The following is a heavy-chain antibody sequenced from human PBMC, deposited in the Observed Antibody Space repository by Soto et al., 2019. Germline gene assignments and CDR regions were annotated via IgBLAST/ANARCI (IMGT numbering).Heavy chain of an antibody. J-gene: IGHJ4*02. CDR3: TTARVREQQDFDY. D-gene: IGHD6-13*01. CDR2: IKSKTDGGTT. CDR1: GFTFSNAW. V-gene: IGHV3-15*01. Sequence: GGSLRLSCAASGFTFSNAWMSWVRQAPGKGLEWVGRIKSKTDGGTTDYAAPVKGRFTISRDDSKNTLYLQMNSLKTEDTAVYYCTTARVREQQDFDYWGQGTLVTVSS.